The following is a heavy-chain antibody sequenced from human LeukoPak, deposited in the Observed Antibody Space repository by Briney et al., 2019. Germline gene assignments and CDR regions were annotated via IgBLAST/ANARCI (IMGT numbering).Heavy chain of an antibody. Sequence: GGSLRLSCAASGFTFSSYGMSWVRQAPGKGLEWVSAIGGRDGSTYYADSVKGRFTISRGNSKNTLYVQMNSLRAEDTAVYYCAKGHYYGSGSLDYWGQGTLVTVSS. CDR3: AKGHYYGSGSLDY. J-gene: IGHJ4*02. D-gene: IGHD3-10*01. CDR1: GFTFSSYG. V-gene: IGHV3-23*01. CDR2: IGGRDGST.